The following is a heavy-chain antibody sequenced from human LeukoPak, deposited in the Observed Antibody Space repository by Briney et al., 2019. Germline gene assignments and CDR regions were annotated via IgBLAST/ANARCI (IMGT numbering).Heavy chain of an antibody. D-gene: IGHD3-3*02. CDR2: INTDGTNT. J-gene: IGHJ4*02. CDR3: ICERG. Sequence: GGSQRLSCTASGFTLGSYWMHWVRQAPGKGLVWVSLINTDGTNTNYADSVKGRFTISRDNAKNTLYLQMNSLRGEGTVVYYGICERGGGQGTLVTVSS. V-gene: IGHV3-74*01. CDR1: GFTLGSYW.